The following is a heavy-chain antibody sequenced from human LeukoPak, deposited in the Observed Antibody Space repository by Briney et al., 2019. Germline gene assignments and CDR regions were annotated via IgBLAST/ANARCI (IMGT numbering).Heavy chain of an antibody. J-gene: IGHJ4*02. Sequence: PGGSLRLSCAASGFTFSSYWMHWVRQAPGKGLVWVSRINSDGSSTSYADSVKGRFTISGDNAKNTLYLQMNSLRAEDTAVYYCAVAGTFDYFDYWGQGTLVTVSS. CDR2: INSDGSST. D-gene: IGHD6-19*01. CDR3: AVAGTFDYFDY. CDR1: GFTFSSYW. V-gene: IGHV3-74*01.